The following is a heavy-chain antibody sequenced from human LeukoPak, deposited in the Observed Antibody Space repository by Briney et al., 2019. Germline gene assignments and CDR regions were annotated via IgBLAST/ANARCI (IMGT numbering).Heavy chain of an antibody. D-gene: IGHD3-3*01. V-gene: IGHV4-31*03. CDR1: GGSISSGGYY. Sequence: PSQTLSLTCTVPGGSISSGGYYWSWIRQHPGKGLEWIGYIYYSGSTYYNPSLKSRVTISVDTSKNQFSLKLSSVTAADTAVYYCARDIGITIFGVVISSYFDYWGQGTLVTVSS. CDR3: ARDIGITIFGVVISSYFDY. CDR2: IYYSGST. J-gene: IGHJ4*02.